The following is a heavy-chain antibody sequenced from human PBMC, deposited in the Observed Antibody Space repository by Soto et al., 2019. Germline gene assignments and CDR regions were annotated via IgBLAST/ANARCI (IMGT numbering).Heavy chain of an antibody. CDR1: GFTFSTYG. J-gene: IGHJ4*02. V-gene: IGHV3-30*18. CDR2: ISYDGSDK. D-gene: IGHD3-3*01. CDR3: AKTPLERYYSHYFDY. Sequence: QVHLVESGGGVVQPGRSLRLSCAASGFTFSTYGMHWVRQAPGKGLECVAAISYDGSDKYYADSVKGRFTISRDNSRNTLYLQMTTLRAEDTAVYFCAKTPLERYYSHYFDYWGQGNLVTVSS.